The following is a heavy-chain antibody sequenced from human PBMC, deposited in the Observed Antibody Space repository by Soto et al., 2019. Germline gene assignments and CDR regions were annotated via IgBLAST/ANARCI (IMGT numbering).Heavy chain of an antibody. CDR3: ARDHSSSWYFGFDP. V-gene: IGHV4-39*07. Sequence: SETLSLTCTVSGGSISSGGYYWSWIRQPPGKGLEWIGEINHSGSTNYNPSLKSRVTISVDTSKNQFSLKLSSVTAADTAVYYCARDHSSSWYFGFDPWGQGTLVTVSS. D-gene: IGHD6-13*01. CDR2: INHSGST. J-gene: IGHJ5*02. CDR1: GGSISSGGYY.